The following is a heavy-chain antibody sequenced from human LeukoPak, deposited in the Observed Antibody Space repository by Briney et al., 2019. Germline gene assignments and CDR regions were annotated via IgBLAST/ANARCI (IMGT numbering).Heavy chain of an antibody. J-gene: IGHJ4*02. CDR3: ASRWGLYDYDY. D-gene: IGHD5/OR15-5a*01. CDR2: INSDGSST. V-gene: IGHV3-74*01. Sequence: GGSLRLSCAASGFTFSSYSMNWVRQAPGKGLVWVSRINSDGSSTNYADSVKGRFTISRDNAKNTLYLQMNSLRAEDTAVYYCASRWGLYDYDYWGQGTLVTVSS. CDR1: GFTFSSYS.